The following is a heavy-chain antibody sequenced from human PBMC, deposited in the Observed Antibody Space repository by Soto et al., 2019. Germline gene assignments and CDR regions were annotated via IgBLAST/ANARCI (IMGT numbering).Heavy chain of an antibody. D-gene: IGHD3-3*02. Sequence: RSLTCTVSGNSIISSDFYWGWVRQPPGKGLEWIGSIFYLGSSYYNPSLKSRVTMSVDTSKNQFSLRLRSVTAADTALYFCARHSLALRKNNWFDPWGQGIMVTVSS. J-gene: IGHJ5*02. CDR2: IFYLGSS. CDR1: GNSIISSDFY. V-gene: IGHV4-39*01. CDR3: ARHSLALRKNNWFDP.